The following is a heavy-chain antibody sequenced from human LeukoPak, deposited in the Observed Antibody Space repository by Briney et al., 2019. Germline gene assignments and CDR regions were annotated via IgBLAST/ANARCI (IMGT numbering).Heavy chain of an antibody. J-gene: IGHJ4*02. Sequence: SETLSLTCTVSGGSISSYYWSWIRQPPGKGLEWIGYIYYSGSTNYNPSLKSRVTISVDTSKNQFSLKLSSVTAADTAVYYCARVPYYYDSSGYYYDYFDYWGQGTLVTVSS. CDR2: IYYSGST. CDR3: ARVPYYYDSSGYYYDYFDY. CDR1: GGSISSYY. V-gene: IGHV4-59*01. D-gene: IGHD3-22*01.